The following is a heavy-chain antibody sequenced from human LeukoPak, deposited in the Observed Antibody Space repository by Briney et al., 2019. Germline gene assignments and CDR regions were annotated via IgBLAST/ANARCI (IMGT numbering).Heavy chain of an antibody. CDR3: ARGLGKGAAAADY. J-gene: IGHJ4*02. CDR1: GGSFSGYY. CDR2: INHSGST. Sequence: SETLSLTCAVYGGSFSGYYWSWIRQPPGKGLEWIGEINHSGSTNYNPSLKSRVTISVDTSQDQFSLKLSSVTAADTAVYYCARGLGKGAAAADYWGQGTLVTVSS. V-gene: IGHV4-34*01. D-gene: IGHD6-13*01.